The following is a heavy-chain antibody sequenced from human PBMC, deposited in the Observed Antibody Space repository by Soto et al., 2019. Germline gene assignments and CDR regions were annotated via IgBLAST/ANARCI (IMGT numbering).Heavy chain of an antibody. CDR3: ARGSYGGDFVGYYFDY. Sequence: SETLSLTCAVSGDSINFGSYSWSWIRQPPGKGLEWIGYIHHSGTTSYNPSLKSRVTISVDRSKPQFSLRLSSVTAADTAVYYCARGSYGGDFVGYYFDYWGQGTLVTVSS. J-gene: IGHJ4*02. V-gene: IGHV4-30-2*01. CDR2: IHHSGTT. CDR1: GDSINFGSYS. D-gene: IGHD2-21*02.